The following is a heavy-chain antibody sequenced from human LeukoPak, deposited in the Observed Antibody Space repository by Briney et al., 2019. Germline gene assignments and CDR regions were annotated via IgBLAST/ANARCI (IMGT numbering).Heavy chain of an antibody. Sequence: GGSLRLSCAASGFTFSSYAMSWVRQAPGKGLEWVSAISGSGGSTYYADSVKGRFTISRDNSKNTLYLQMNSLRAEDTAVYFCAKGTSGYCSGGSCYPHRYFDYWGQGTLVTVSS. V-gene: IGHV3-23*01. D-gene: IGHD2-15*01. J-gene: IGHJ4*02. CDR3: AKGTSGYCSGGSCYPHRYFDY. CDR2: ISGSGGST. CDR1: GFTFSSYA.